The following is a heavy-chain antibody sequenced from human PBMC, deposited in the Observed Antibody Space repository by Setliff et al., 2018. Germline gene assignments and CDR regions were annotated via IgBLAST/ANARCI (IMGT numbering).Heavy chain of an antibody. Sequence: ASVKVSCKASGGTFTNYAINWVRQAPGQGLEWMGGINPSFGTADHTQNFQGRVTITTDESTSTAYMELSSLRSEDTAIYYCATEKLLVVSATDYYYYMAVWCKGTTFTVSS. CDR2: INPSFGTA. CDR1: GGTFTNYA. D-gene: IGHD2-15*01. J-gene: IGHJ6*03. V-gene: IGHV1-69*05. CDR3: ATEKLLVVSATDYYYYMAV.